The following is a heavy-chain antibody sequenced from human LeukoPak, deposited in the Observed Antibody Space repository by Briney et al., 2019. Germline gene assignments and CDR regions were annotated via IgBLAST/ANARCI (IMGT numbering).Heavy chain of an antibody. Sequence: SETLSLTCTVSGGSISSSDNYWGWIRQSPGKGLDFIGNIFYSGRTYYNPSLKSRVTMSVDTSKNQFSLKLSSVTAADTAVYYCARRWPSHYYFDYWGQGTLVTVSS. CDR1: GGSISSSDNY. CDR2: IFYSGRT. J-gene: IGHJ4*02. CDR3: ARRWPSHYYFDY. V-gene: IGHV4-39*01.